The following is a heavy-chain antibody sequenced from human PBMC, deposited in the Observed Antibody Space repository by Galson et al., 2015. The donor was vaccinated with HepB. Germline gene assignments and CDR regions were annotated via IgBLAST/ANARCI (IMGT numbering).Heavy chain of an antibody. Sequence: SLRLSCAASGFTFSSYGMHWVRQAPGKGLEWVAVIWYDGSNKYYADSVKGRFTISRDNSKNTLYLQMNSLRAEDTAVYYCARDAIPSEGFDYWGQGTLVTVSS. CDR1: GFTFSSYG. V-gene: IGHV3-33*01. CDR2: IWYDGSNK. D-gene: IGHD2-2*02. CDR3: ARDAIPSEGFDY. J-gene: IGHJ4*02.